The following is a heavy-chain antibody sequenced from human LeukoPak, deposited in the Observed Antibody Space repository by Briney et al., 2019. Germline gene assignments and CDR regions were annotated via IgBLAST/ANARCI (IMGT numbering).Heavy chain of an antibody. CDR3: AKEGEEMADAFDI. CDR2: ISYDGSNK. V-gene: IGHV3-30*18. D-gene: IGHD5-24*01. Sequence: PGGSLRLSCAASGFTFSSYGMRWVRQAPGKGLEWVAVISYDGSNKYYADSVKGRFTISRDNSKNTLYLQMNSLRAEDTAVYYCAKEGEEMADAFDIWGQGTMVTVSS. J-gene: IGHJ3*02. CDR1: GFTFSSYG.